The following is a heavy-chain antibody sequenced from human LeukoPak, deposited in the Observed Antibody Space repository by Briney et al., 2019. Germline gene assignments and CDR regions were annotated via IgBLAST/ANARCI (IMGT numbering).Heavy chain of an antibody. Sequence: PGGSLRLSCAVSGFTFNNNWMSWVRQAPGKGLEWVANIKQDGSEKYYVDSVKGRFTISRDNTKNSLYLHMNSLRAEDTAVYYCARWGTYSSSWLGAFDIWGQGTMVTVSS. CDR2: IKQDGSEK. J-gene: IGHJ3*02. CDR3: ARWGTYSSSWLGAFDI. D-gene: IGHD6-13*01. CDR1: GFTFNNNW. V-gene: IGHV3-7*05.